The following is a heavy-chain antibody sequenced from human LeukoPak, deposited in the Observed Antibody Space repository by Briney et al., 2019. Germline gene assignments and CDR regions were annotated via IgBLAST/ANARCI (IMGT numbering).Heavy chain of an antibody. Sequence: PGGSLRLSCAASGFTFSSCDLNWVRQAPGKGMEWVSYINTRGSTKYYADSVKGRFTISRDNPKNSLYLQMNSLRAEDTAVYYCARGRVITATTIPFDFWGQGTLVTVSS. D-gene: IGHD1-20*01. CDR1: GFTFSSCD. J-gene: IGHJ4*02. CDR3: ARGRVITATTIPFDF. V-gene: IGHV3-48*03. CDR2: INTRGSTK.